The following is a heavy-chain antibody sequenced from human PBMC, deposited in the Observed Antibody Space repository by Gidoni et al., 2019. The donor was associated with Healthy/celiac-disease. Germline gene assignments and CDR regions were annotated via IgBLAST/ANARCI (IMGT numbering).Heavy chain of an antibody. V-gene: IGHV1-24*01. CDR1: GNTLTKLS. D-gene: IGHD3-10*01. CDR3: ATFNYYGSGTLEY. Sequence: QVQLVQSGAEVKKPGASVKVSCKVSGNTLTKLSMHWVRQAPGKGLEWMGGFDPEDGETIYAQKFQGRVAMTEGTSTDTAYMELSSLRSEDSAVYYCATFNYYGSGTLEYWGQGTLVTVSS. CDR2: FDPEDGET. J-gene: IGHJ4*02.